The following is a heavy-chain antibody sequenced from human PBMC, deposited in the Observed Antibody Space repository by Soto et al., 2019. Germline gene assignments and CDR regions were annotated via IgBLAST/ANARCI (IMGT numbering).Heavy chain of an antibody. CDR3: ARDGGDTAMIDYYFDY. D-gene: IGHD5-18*01. J-gene: IGHJ4*02. CDR2: ISSDGSNK. V-gene: IGHV3-30-3*01. Sequence: GGSLRLSCAASGFTFNTFPLHWVRQAPGKGLEWVAVISSDGSNKYYADSVKGRLTISRDNSKNTLYVQMNSLRLEDSAVYYCARDGGDTAMIDYYFDYWGQGALVTVSS. CDR1: GFTFNTFP.